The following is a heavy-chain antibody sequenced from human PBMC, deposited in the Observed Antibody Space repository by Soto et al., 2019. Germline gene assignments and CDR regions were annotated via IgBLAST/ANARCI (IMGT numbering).Heavy chain of an antibody. CDR1: EVSRRVTLMR. CDR3: DRIFYVLDV. J-gene: IGHJ6*02. CDR2: IDWEDTK. Sequence: SGATLVNPTQTLRLTLTLSEVSRRVTLMRGTWIRQPPGKALECLARIDWEDTKLYSSSLKTRLSISRDNSKNQVVLTMNNMEPADTGTYHCDRIFYVLDVWGQGNPVTVSS. V-gene: IGHV2-70*04.